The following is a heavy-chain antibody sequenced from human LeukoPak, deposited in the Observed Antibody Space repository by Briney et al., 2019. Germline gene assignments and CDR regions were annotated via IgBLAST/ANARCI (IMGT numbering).Heavy chain of an antibody. CDR1: GGTFSSYA. CDR3: ARDGGYSNYGHYYYGMDV. Sequence: ASVKVSCKASGGTFSSYAISWVRQAPGQGLEWMGGIIPIFGTANYAQKFQGRVTITADESTSTAYKELSSLRSEDTAVYYCARDGGYSNYGHYYYGMDVWGQGTTVTVSS. J-gene: IGHJ6*02. V-gene: IGHV1-69*13. D-gene: IGHD4-11*01. CDR2: IIPIFGTA.